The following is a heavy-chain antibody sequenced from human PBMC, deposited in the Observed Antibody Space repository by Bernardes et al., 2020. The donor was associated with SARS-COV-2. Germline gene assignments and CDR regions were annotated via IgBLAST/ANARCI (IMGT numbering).Heavy chain of an antibody. J-gene: IGHJ3*02. CDR2: IEQDGSGR. D-gene: IGHD3-3*01. V-gene: IGHV3-7*03. Sequence: FCASSGFTFSNYWMSWVRQGRGKGLEWVANIEQDGSGRNHVDSVKGRFTISRDNVKNSLYLQMNSLRAEDTAVYYCARSGGYYQNDAFDIWGQGTMVTVSS. CDR1: GFTFSNYW. CDR3: ARSGGYYQNDAFDI.